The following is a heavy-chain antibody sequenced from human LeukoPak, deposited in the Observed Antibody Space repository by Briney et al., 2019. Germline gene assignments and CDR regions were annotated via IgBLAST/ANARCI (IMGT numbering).Heavy chain of an antibody. CDR3: AKYLSRAFDS. Sequence: GGSLRLSCAASGFTFRSFWMSWVRQAPGKGLEWLGHINQEASRTDHADSVKGRFTISRDNARNLLYLHMSSLRAEDTAVYYCAKYLSRAFDSWGQGTTVTVSS. D-gene: IGHD2/OR15-2a*01. J-gene: IGHJ4*03. CDR2: INQEASRT. CDR1: GFTFRSFW. V-gene: IGHV3-7*01.